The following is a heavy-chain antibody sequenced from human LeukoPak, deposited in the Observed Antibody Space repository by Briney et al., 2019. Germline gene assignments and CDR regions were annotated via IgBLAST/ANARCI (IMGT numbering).Heavy chain of an antibody. J-gene: IGHJ4*02. CDR2: ISYDGSNK. V-gene: IGHV3-30-3*01. CDR1: GFTFSSYP. D-gene: IGHD3-10*01. CDR3: ARDGGGYYAAGTHYYFDC. Sequence: GGSLRVSCAASGFTFSSYPMHWVRQAPGKGLEWVGVISYDGSNKYYADSVKGRFTISRDNSKNTLYLQVNSLRAEDTAVYYCARDGGGYYAAGTHYYFDCWSQGTLVTVSS.